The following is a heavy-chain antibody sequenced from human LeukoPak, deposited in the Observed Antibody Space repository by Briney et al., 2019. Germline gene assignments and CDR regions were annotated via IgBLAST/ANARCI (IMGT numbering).Heavy chain of an antibody. Sequence: GGSLRLSCVASGFTFRSYNMNWVRQAPGKGLEYVSSISSSSSHIYYADSVKGRFTISRDNTKSSLYLQMNSLRAEDMAVYYCARGYCGGDCYGDWGQGTLVTVSS. CDR2: ISSSSSHI. V-gene: IGHV3-21*01. CDR3: ARGYCGGDCYGD. J-gene: IGHJ1*01. D-gene: IGHD2-21*02. CDR1: GFTFRSYN.